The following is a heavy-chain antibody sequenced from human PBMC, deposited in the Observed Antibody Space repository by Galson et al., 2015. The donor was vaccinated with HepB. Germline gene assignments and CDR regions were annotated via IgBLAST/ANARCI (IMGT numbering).Heavy chain of an antibody. CDR3: ASSSDPTRNWHFDL. D-gene: IGHD6-19*01. Sequence: SLRLSCAASGLIVSNNYMTWVRQAPGKGLEWVSLIYGDGDTTYADSVRGRFTISRDISKSTLYVQMTSLTTEDTAVYYCASSSDPTRNWHFDLWGRGALVIVSS. V-gene: IGHV3-66*02. CDR1: GLIVSNNY. CDR2: IYGDGDT. J-gene: IGHJ2*01.